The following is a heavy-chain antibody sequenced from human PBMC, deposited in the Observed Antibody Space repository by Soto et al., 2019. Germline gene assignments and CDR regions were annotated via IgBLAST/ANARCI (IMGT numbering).Heavy chain of an antibody. CDR3: VRAAGYSGNDYVYYYGMDV. CDR1: GFTFSSHG. Sequence: QVQVVESGGGVVQPGRSLRLSCAVSGFTFSSHGMHWVRQAPGKGLEWVALVWYDGRNKDYADSVKGRFTISRDNSKNTLYLQMNSLRDEDTAVYYCVRAAGYSGNDYVYYYGMDVWGQGTTVTVSS. D-gene: IGHD5-12*01. V-gene: IGHV3-33*01. J-gene: IGHJ6*02. CDR2: VWYDGRNK.